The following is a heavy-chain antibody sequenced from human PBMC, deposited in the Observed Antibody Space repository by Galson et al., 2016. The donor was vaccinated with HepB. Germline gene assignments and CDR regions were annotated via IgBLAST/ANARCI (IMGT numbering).Heavy chain of an antibody. CDR3: AKGGSVSIAIHNWFDS. D-gene: IGHD6-6*01. CDR2: ISGRGDET. V-gene: IGHV3-23*01. CDR1: GLSFKNYA. J-gene: IGHJ5*01. Sequence: SLRLSCAVSGLSFKNYAMTWVRQAPGKGLEWVSGISGRGDETHYADSVKGRFTVSRDNSQNTLYLQMNSLRGEDTAVYYCAKGGSVSIAIHNWFDSWGQGTLVTVSS.